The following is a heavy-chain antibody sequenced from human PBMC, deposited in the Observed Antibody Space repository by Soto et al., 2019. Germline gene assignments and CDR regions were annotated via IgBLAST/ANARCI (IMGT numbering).Heavy chain of an antibody. CDR1: AGTLSRSNW. CDR2: IYHSGST. CDR3: ARGGNGEVLGSHLQPYYSGMHV. Sequence: PSQTLPLTCAVSAGTLSRSNWWSCVRQPPGKGLEWIGEIYHSGSTNYNPSLNSRVTISVDKSNNKFSLRQSSVTAADTAVYYCARGGNGEVLGSHLQPYYSGMHVSGQGPTVSVS. J-gene: IGHJ6*01. V-gene: IGHV4-4*02. D-gene: IGHD3-3*01.